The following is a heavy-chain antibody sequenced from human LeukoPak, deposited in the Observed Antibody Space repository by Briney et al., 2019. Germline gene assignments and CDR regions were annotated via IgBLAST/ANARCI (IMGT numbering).Heavy chain of an antibody. J-gene: IGHJ4*02. CDR2: IYYSGST. CDR3: ARETVGGENYFDY. D-gene: IGHD3-16*01. CDR1: GGSISSGGYY. V-gene: IGHV4-31*03. Sequence: SETLSLTCTVSGGSISSGGYYWSWIRQHPGKGLEWIGFIYYSGSTYYNPSLKSRVIISVDTSKNQFSLKLSSVTAADTAVYYCARETVGGENYFDYWGQGTLVTVSS.